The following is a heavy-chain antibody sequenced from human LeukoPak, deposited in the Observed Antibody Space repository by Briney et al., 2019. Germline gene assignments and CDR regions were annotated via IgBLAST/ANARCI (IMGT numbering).Heavy chain of an antibody. D-gene: IGHD1-1*01. CDR1: GGTVSSYA. Sequence: ASVKVSCKASGGTVSSYAISWVRQAPGQGLEWMGWINPNSGGTNYAQKFQGRVTMTRDTSISTAYMELSRLRSDDTAVYYCARVWNPYYYYYYMDVWGKGTTVTVSS. CDR3: ARVWNPYYYYYYMDV. J-gene: IGHJ6*03. CDR2: INPNSGGT. V-gene: IGHV1-2*02.